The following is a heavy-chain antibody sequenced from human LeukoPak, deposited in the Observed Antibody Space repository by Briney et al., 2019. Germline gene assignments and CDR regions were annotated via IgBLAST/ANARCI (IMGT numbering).Heavy chain of an antibody. Sequence: PSETLSLTCTVSGGSISSYYRSWIRQPPGKGLEWIGYIYYSGSTNYNPSLGSRVTISVDTSKNQFSLKLSSVTAADTAVYYCARGDGYNYPNDYWGQGTLVTVSS. J-gene: IGHJ4*02. D-gene: IGHD5-24*01. CDR1: GGSISSYY. CDR2: IYYSGST. CDR3: ARGDGYNYPNDY. V-gene: IGHV4-59*01.